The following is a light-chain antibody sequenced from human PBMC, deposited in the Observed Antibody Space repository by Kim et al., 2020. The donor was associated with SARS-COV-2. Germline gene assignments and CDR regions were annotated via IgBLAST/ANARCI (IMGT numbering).Light chain of an antibody. Sequence: ASGGDGVTITCRASQDIANYLAWYQQKPGKVPKRLVYAASALKSGVPSRFSGNRSGTDFTLTISNLQPEDVATYYCQKYDSAPWTFGQGTKVDIK. V-gene: IGKV1-27*01. CDR1: QDIANY. CDR3: QKYDSAPWT. J-gene: IGKJ1*01. CDR2: AAS.